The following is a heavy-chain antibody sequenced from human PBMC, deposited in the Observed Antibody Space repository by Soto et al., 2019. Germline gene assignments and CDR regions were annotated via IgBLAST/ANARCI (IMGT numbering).Heavy chain of an antibody. CDR3: AHRIAAPGRTLDY. CDR2: IYWNDEA. D-gene: IGHD6-13*01. CDR1: GFSLSTDAVG. J-gene: IGHJ4*02. Sequence: QITLKESRPTLVRPTQTLTLTCTVSGFSLSTDAVGVAWIRQPPGKALEWLALIYWNDEARYKSSLNNRLTITKDTSKSQVVLTMTDMAPLDTATYFCAHRIAAPGRTLDYWGQGILVTVSS. V-gene: IGHV2-5*01.